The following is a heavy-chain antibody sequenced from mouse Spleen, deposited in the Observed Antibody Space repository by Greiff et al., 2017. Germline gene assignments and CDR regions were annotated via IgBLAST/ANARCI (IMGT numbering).Heavy chain of an antibody. D-gene: IGHD1-2*01. CDR1: GYTFTDYY. CDR3: ARGYYGFFAY. Sequence: VQLQQSGPELVKPGASVKISCKASGYTFTDYYMNWVKQSHGKSLEWIGDINPNNGGTSYNQKFKGKATLTVDKSSSTAYMELRSLTSEDSAVYYCARGYYGFFAYWGQGTLVTVSA. V-gene: IGHV1-26*01. J-gene: IGHJ3*01. CDR2: INPNNGGT.